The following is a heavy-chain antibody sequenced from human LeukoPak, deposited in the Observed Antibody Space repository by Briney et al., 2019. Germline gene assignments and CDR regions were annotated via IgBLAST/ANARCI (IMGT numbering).Heavy chain of an antibody. CDR3: ARGGAARPDY. J-gene: IGHJ4*02. D-gene: IGHD6-6*01. CDR2: ISSSSSSI. CDR1: GFTFSSYG. Sequence: PGGSLSLSCAASGFTFSSYGMNWVRQAPGKGLEWVSYISSSSSSISYADSVKGRFTISRDNAEKSLHLQMNSLRAEDTAVYYCARGGAARPDYWGQGTLVTVSS. V-gene: IGHV3-21*01.